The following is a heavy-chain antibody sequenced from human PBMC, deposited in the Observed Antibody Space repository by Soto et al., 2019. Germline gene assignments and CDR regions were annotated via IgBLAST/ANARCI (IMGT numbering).Heavy chain of an antibody. J-gene: IGHJ5*02. V-gene: IGHV4-4*07. Sequence: SETLSLTCTVSGGSISSYYWSWIRQPAWKGLEWIGRIYTSGSTNYNPSLKSRVTMSVDTSKNQLSLSLRSVTAADTAMYYCVSSKYNMVAGPKWFDPWGQGILVTVSS. CDR1: GGSISSYY. CDR3: VSSKYNMVAGPKWFDP. CDR2: IYTSGST. D-gene: IGHD1-20*01.